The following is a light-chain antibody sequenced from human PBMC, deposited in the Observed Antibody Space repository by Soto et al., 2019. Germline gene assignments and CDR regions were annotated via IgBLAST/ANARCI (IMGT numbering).Light chain of an antibody. V-gene: IGLV1-40*01. CDR1: SSNIGAGHD. Sequence: SVLTQPPSVSGAPGQRVTISCTGSSSNIGAGHDVHWYQHLPGTAPKLLIYGNSNRPSGVPDRFSGSKSGTSASLAITGGQAEDEADYYCQSYDSTLSGSEVFGTGTKLTVL. CDR3: QSYDSTLSGSEV. J-gene: IGLJ1*01. CDR2: GNS.